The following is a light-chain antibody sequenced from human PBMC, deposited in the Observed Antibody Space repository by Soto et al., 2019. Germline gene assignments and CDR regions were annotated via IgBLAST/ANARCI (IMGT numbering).Light chain of an antibody. CDR2: KAS. CDR1: QNIRAW. CDR3: HQYNSYPWT. J-gene: IGKJ1*01. Sequence: DIQMTQSPSTLSASVGDRVTITCRASQNIRAWLAWYQQKPGKAPKLLIYKASNLYSGAPSRFSGSASGTEFTLTISSLQPDDFAIYYCHQYNSYPWTFGQGTKVDIK. V-gene: IGKV1-5*03.